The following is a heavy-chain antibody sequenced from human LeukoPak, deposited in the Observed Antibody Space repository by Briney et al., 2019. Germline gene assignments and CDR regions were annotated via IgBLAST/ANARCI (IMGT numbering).Heavy chain of an antibody. CDR1: GFTFSSYS. D-gene: IGHD6-13*01. CDR2: ISSSSSDI. J-gene: IGHJ5*02. V-gene: IGHV3-21*04. Sequence: GGSLRLSCAASGFTFSSYSMNWVRQAPGKGLEWVSSISSSSSDIYYADSVKGRFTISRDNSKNTLYLQMNSLRAEDTAIYYCAKENWYLYNNNWYKTWFDPWGQGTLVTVSS. CDR3: AKENWYLYNNNWYKTWFDP.